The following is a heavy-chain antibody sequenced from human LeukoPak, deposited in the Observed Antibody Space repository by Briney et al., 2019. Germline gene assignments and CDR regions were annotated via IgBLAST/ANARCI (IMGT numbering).Heavy chain of an antibody. CDR2: IYTSGST. Sequence: KPSQTLSLTFTVSGGSISSGSYYWSWNRQPAGKGLEWIGRIYTSGSTNYNPSLKSRVTMSVDTSKNQFSLKLSSVTAADTAVYYRARRSGYYTGIGFDYWGQGTLVTVSS. CDR3: ARRSGYYTGIGFDY. D-gene: IGHD3-3*01. CDR1: GGSISSGSYY. V-gene: IGHV4-61*02. J-gene: IGHJ4*02.